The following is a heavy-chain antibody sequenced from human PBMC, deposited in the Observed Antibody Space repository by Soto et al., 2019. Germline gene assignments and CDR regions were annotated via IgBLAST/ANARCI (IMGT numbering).Heavy chain of an antibody. J-gene: IGHJ5*02. Sequence: SETLSLTCTVSGGSISSSSYYWGWIRQPPGKGLEWIGSIYYSGSTYYNPSLKSRVTISVDTSKNQFSPKLSSVTAADTAVYYCARQVPVVGATKGNWFDPWGQGTLVTVSS. CDR2: IYYSGST. V-gene: IGHV4-39*01. D-gene: IGHD1-26*01. CDR3: ARQVPVVGATKGNWFDP. CDR1: GGSISSSSYY.